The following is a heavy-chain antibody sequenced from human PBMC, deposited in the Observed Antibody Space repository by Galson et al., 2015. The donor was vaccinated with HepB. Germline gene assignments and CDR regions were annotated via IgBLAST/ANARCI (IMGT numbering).Heavy chain of an antibody. J-gene: IGHJ4*02. Sequence: SLRLSCAASGFTFSGSAIHWVRQAPGKGPEWVGRIRSKGNDSAKSYVESRKGRFTIARDASRNMAYLPMKSLKTEDTAVYYCTRMGDFSGYSSKWGQGTLVTVSS. CDR2: IRSKGNDSAK. CDR3: TRMGDFSGYSSK. D-gene: IGHD5-12*01. V-gene: IGHV3-73*01. CDR1: GFTFSGSA.